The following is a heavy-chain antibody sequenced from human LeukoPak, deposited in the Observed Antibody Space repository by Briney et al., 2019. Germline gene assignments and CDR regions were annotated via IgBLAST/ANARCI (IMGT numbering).Heavy chain of an antibody. Sequence: GRSLRLSCAASGFTFSSYATHWVRQAPGKGLEWVAVISYDGSNKYYADSVKGRFTISRDNSKNTLYLQMNSLRAEDTAVYYCARGRAYYDILSYFDYWGQGTLVTVSS. V-gene: IGHV3-30-3*01. J-gene: IGHJ4*02. CDR1: GFTFSSYA. D-gene: IGHD3-9*01. CDR2: ISYDGSNK. CDR3: ARGRAYYDILSYFDY.